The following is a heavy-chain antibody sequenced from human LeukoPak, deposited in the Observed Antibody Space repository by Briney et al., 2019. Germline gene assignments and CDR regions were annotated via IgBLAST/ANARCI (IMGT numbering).Heavy chain of an antibody. J-gene: IGHJ4*02. V-gene: IGHV3-30*02. Sequence: PRGSLRLSCAASGFTFSSYGMHWVRQAPGKGLEWVAFIRYDGSNKYYADSVKGRFTISRDNSKNTLYLQMNSLRAEDTAVYYCAKHYYDSSGYYYFDYWGQGTLATVSS. CDR2: IRYDGSNK. CDR1: GFTFSSYG. CDR3: AKHYYDSSGYYYFDY. D-gene: IGHD3-22*01.